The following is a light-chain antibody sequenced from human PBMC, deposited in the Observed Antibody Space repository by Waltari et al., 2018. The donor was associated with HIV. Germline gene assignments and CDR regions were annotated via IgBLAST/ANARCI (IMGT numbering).Light chain of an antibody. Sequence: QSVLIQPPSASGTPGQRVTISCSGRILNIVSNSVTWYQQLPGSAPRLLIYNNNQRPSGVPDRFSGSKSGTSASLAISGLQSEDEADYYCAAWDDSLNGLFGGGTKLTVL. J-gene: IGLJ2*01. V-gene: IGLV1-44*01. CDR1: ILNIVSNS. CDR3: AAWDDSLNGL. CDR2: NNN.